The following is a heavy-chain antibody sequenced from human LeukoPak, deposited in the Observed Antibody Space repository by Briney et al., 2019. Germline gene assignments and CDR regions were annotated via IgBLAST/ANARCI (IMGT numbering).Heavy chain of an antibody. CDR2: IYTSGSS. D-gene: IGHD4-17*01. V-gene: IGHV4-4*07. J-gene: IGHJ6*03. CDR1: GGSINSYY. CDR3: ARAAYGDYRYYYFYLDV. Sequence: PSETLSLTCTVSGGSINSYYWSWIRQPAGKGLEWIGRIYTSGSSNYNPSLKSRVTMSVDPSKNQFSLRLTSVTAADTAVYYCARAAYGDYRYYYFYLDVWGKGTTVTVSS.